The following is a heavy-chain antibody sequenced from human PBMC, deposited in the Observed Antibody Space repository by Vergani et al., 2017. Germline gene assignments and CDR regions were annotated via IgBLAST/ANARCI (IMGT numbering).Heavy chain of an antibody. D-gene: IGHD3-10*01. CDR1: GGTFSSYT. CDR2: IIPILGIA. V-gene: IGHV1-69*02. Sequence: QVQLVQSGAEVKKPGSSVKVSCKASGGTFSSYTISWVRQAPGQGLEWMGRIIPILGIANYAQKVQGRVTITADKATSTAYMELSSLRSEDTAVYYCARVLGAKRFGELLDNWFDPWGQGTLVTVSS. J-gene: IGHJ5*02. CDR3: ARVLGAKRFGELLDNWFDP.